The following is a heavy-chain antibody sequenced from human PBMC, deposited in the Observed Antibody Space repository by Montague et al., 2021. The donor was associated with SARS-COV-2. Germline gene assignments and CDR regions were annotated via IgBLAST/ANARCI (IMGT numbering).Heavy chain of an antibody. CDR3: ARGRPGRYSRCWIES. D-gene: IGHD6-13*01. Sequence: SETLSLTCAVYGGPFNPYFWTWIRQTPGKGLEWIGEISHYGSTNYNPSFKSRVTISVDTSKSQFSLTLNSVTAADTAVYYCARGRPGRYSRCWIESWGQGTLVTVSS. CDR2: ISHYGST. CDR1: GGPFNPYF. J-gene: IGHJ4*02. V-gene: IGHV4-34*01.